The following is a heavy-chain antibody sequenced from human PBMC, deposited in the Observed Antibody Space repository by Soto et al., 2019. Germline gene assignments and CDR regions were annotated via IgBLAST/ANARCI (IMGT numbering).Heavy chain of an antibody. CDR1: GLTFSNYY. Sequence: EVQLLESGGGLVQPGGSLRLSCAASGLTFSNYYMNWVRQAPGKGLEWVSVVSGSGAIIYYADSVKGRFTITRDNSKNWLYLQMNGLGTEAMAVYYCSKGGGGLELRDWGQGTLVTVSS. CDR3: SKGGGGLELRD. V-gene: IGHV3-23*01. D-gene: IGHD1-7*01. J-gene: IGHJ4*02. CDR2: VSGSGAII.